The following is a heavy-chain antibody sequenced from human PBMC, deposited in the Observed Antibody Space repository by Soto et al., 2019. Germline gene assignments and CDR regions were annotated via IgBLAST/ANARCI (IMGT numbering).Heavy chain of an antibody. CDR1: GGSISSGGYY. J-gene: IGHJ3*02. V-gene: IGHV4-31*03. D-gene: IGHD5-18*01. CDR3: ARAAMAKNDAFDI. Sequence: GKTSEILSLTCTVSGGSISSGGYYWSWIRQHPGKGLEWIGYIYYSGSTYYNPSLKSRVTISVDTSKNQFSLKLSSVTAADTAVYYCARAAMAKNDAFDIWGQGTMVTVSS. CDR2: IYYSGST.